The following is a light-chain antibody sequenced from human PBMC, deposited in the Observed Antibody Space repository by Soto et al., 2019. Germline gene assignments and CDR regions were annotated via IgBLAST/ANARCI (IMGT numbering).Light chain of an antibody. CDR3: QQYNSWPPIT. CDR2: GAS. CDR1: QSVSRN. J-gene: IGKJ5*01. V-gene: IGKV3-15*01. Sequence: EIVITQSPASLSVSPGENATLSCRASQSVSRNLAWFQHKPGQAPRLLIYGASTRATGIAARFSGSGSGTEFTLTISSLQSEDFAVYFCQQYNSWPPITFGQGTRLEIK.